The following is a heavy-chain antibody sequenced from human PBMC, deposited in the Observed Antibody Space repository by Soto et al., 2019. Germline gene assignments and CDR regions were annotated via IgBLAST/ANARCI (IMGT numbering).Heavy chain of an antibody. D-gene: IGHD5-18*01. J-gene: IGHJ1*01. V-gene: IGHV3-23*01. CDR2: ISGSGGST. CDR3: EKDQDGYSPTPWYFQH. Sequence: GGSLRLSCAASGFTFSSYAMSWVRQAPGKGLEWVSAISGSGGSTYYADCVKGRFTISRDNSKNTLYLQMNSLRAEDTAVYYCEKDQDGYSPTPWYFQHWGQGTLVTVSS. CDR1: GFTFSSYA.